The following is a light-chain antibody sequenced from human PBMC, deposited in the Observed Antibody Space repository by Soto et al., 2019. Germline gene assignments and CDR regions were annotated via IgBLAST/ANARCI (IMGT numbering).Light chain of an antibody. Sequence: EIVLTQSPATLSLSPGERATLSCGASQSVSSYLAWYQQKPGQAPRLLIYDASNRATGIPARFSGSGSGTDFTLTISSLEPEDFAVYYCQQRSNWPVTFGQGTRWIS. J-gene: IGKJ1*01. V-gene: IGKV3-11*01. CDR3: QQRSNWPVT. CDR2: DAS. CDR1: QSVSSY.